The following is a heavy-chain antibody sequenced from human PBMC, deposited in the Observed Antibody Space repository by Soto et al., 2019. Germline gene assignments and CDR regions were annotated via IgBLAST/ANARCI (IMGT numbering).Heavy chain of an antibody. CDR3: ARTIITSFGVVLAPYYYYGMAV. J-gene: IGHJ6*02. CDR1: GGTFSSYA. Sequence: QVQLVQSGAEVKKPGSSVKVSCKASGGTFSSYAISWVRQAPGQGLEWMGGIIPIFGTANYAQKFQGRVTITADESTSTAYMELSSLRSEDTAVYYCARTIITSFGVVLAPYYYYGMAVWGQGTTVTVSS. CDR2: IIPIFGTA. V-gene: IGHV1-69*01. D-gene: IGHD3-3*01.